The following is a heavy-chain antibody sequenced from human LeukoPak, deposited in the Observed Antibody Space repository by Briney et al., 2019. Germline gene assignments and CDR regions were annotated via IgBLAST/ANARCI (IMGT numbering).Heavy chain of an antibody. D-gene: IGHD6-6*01. V-gene: IGHV3-64D*09. J-gene: IGHJ4*02. CDR2: ISSDGGGT. CDR1: GFIFRTYA. CDR3: VKRPRGIAAPYYFDF. Sequence: PGGSLRLSCSASGFIFRTYAMHWVRQAPGKGLESVSAISSDGGGTYYADSVKGRFSISRDNSKNTLYLQMSSLRAEDTAVYYCVKRPRGIAAPYYFDFWGQGTLVTVSS.